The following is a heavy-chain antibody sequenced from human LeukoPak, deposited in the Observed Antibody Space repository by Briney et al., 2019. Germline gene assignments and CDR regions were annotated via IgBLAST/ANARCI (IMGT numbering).Heavy chain of an antibody. J-gene: IGHJ5*02. CDR2: IKPDGSEK. V-gene: IGHV3-7*05. Sequence: GGSLRLSCAASGFSFSAHWMSWVRQAPGKGPEWVASIKPDGSEKYYADSVKGRFTISRDNSKNTLYLQMNSLRAEDTAVYYCAKGGTTGTTFNWFDPWGQGTLVTVSS. D-gene: IGHD1-1*01. CDR3: AKGGTTGTTFNWFDP. CDR1: GFSFSAHW.